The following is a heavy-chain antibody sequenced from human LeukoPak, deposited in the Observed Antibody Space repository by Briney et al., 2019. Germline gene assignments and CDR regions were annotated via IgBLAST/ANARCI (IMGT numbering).Heavy chain of an antibody. CDR3: ARGITYYYDSSGYYYYYYYGMDV. J-gene: IGHJ6*02. D-gene: IGHD3-22*01. CDR2: IYYSGST. CDR1: GGSISSGDYY. Sequence: PSETLSLTCTVSGGSISSGDYYWSWIRQPPGKGLEWIGYIYYSGSTYYNPSLKSRVTISVDTSKNQFSLKLSSVTAADTAVYYCARGITYYYDSSGYYYYYYYGMDVWGQGTTVTVSS. V-gene: IGHV4-30-4*01.